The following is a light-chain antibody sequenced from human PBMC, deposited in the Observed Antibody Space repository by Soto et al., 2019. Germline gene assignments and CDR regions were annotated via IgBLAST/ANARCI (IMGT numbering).Light chain of an antibody. Sequence: EIVLTQSPGTLSLSPGERATLSCRASQSVSANFVAWYQQKPGQPPRLFIFAASVRAAGIPDRFSGSGSGTDFTLTISRLEPEDFAVYYCQQYGSSPYTFAQGTKLEI. CDR2: AAS. CDR3: QQYGSSPYT. V-gene: IGKV3-20*01. J-gene: IGKJ2*01. CDR1: QSVSANF.